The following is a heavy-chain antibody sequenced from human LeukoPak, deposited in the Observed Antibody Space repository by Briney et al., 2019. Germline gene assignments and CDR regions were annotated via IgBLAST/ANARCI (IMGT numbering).Heavy chain of an antibody. CDR3: ARDVRDSSGYYRLDY. CDR2: INPSGGST. Sequence: GASVKVSCKVSGYSFTNYDINWVRQAPGQGLEWMGIINPSGGSTSYAQKFQGRVTMTRDTSTSTVYMELSSLRSEDTAVYYCARDVRDSSGYYRLDYWGQGTLVTVSS. CDR1: GYSFTNYD. V-gene: IGHV1-46*01. D-gene: IGHD3-22*01. J-gene: IGHJ4*02.